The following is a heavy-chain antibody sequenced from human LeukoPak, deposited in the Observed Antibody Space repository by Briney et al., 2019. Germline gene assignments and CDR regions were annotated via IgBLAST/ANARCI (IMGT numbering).Heavy chain of an antibody. CDR2: INHSGST. V-gene: IGHV4-34*01. J-gene: IGHJ4*02. CDR1: GGSFSGYY. Sequence: SETLSLTCAVYGGSFSGYYWSWIRQPPGKGLEWIGEINHSGSTNYNPSLKSRVTISVDTSKNQFSLKLSSVTAADTAVYYRARQSFWGNINIDYWGQGTLVTVSS. CDR3: ARQSFWGNINIDY. D-gene: IGHD3-16*01.